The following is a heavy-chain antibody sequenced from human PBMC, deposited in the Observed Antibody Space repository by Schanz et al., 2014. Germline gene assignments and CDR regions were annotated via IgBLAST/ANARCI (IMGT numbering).Heavy chain of an antibody. D-gene: IGHD6-13*01. CDR3: ARSGSSNWYFFDY. V-gene: IGHV1-3*01. CDR2: INAANGNT. CDR1: GYSFISHA. Sequence: QVQLVQSWAEVKGPGASVKVSCKASGYSFISHAIHWVRQAPGQRLEWMGWINAANGNTRYSQKFQGRVTITRDTSASTAYMELSSLRSEDTAVYYCARSGSSNWYFFDYWGQGTLVTDSS. J-gene: IGHJ4*02.